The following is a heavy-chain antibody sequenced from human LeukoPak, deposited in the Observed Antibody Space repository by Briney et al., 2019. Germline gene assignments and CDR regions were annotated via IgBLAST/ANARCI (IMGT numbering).Heavy chain of an antibody. CDR1: GFSFSSYA. Sequence: GGSLRLSCAASGFSFSSYAMSWVRQAPGKGLEWVSAISGSGGSTYYADSVKGRFTISRDNSKNTLYLQMNSLRAEDTAVYYCANPPLWFGEFAVHYWGQGTLVTVSS. CDR3: ANPPLWFGEFAVHY. J-gene: IGHJ4*02. V-gene: IGHV3-23*01. CDR2: ISGSGGST. D-gene: IGHD3-10*01.